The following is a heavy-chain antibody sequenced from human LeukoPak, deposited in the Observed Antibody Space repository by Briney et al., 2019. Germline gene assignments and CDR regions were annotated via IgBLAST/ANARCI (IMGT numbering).Heavy chain of an antibody. Sequence: SETLSLTCTVSGGSISSYYWSWIRQPPGKGLEWIGYIYYSGSTNYNPSLKSRVTISVDTSKNQFSLKLSSVTAADTAVYYCAREHDFWSGYYKPPDYWGQGTLVTVSS. D-gene: IGHD3-3*01. CDR3: AREHDFWSGYYKPPDY. V-gene: IGHV4-59*01. J-gene: IGHJ4*02. CDR2: IYYSGST. CDR1: GGSISSYY.